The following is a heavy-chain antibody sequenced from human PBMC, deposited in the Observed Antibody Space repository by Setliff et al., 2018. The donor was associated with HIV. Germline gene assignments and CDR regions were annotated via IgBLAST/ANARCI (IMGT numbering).Heavy chain of an antibody. V-gene: IGHV4-61*09. D-gene: IGHD2-2*01. J-gene: IGHJ5*02. CDR1: GGSISSGSYY. CDR3: ASRVLGHCCSTSCLNWFDP. Sequence: SETLSLTCTVSGGSISSGSYYWSWIRQPAGRGREWIGHIYTSGSTNYNPSLKRRVTISVDTSKNQVSLTLSSVTAAATAVHYCASRVLGHCCSTSCLNWFDPWGQGTLVTVSS. CDR2: IYTSGST.